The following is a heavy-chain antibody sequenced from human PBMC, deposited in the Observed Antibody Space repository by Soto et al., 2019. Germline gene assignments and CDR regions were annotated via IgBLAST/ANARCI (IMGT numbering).Heavy chain of an antibody. J-gene: IGHJ6*03. CDR2: TYYRSKWYI. CDR3: ARGSWDDVTGHYYMDV. V-gene: IGHV6-1*01. D-gene: IGHD1-1*01. CDR1: GDSVSSNSAA. Sequence: SQTLSLTCDISGDSVSSNSAAWNWVRQTPARGLEWLGRTYYRSKWYINYAVSVKSRITVNPDTSKNQFSLQLNSVTPEDTAVYYCARGSWDDVTGHYYMDVWGKGTTVTVSS.